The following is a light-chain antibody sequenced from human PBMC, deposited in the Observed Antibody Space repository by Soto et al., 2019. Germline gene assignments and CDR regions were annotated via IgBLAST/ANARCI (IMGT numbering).Light chain of an antibody. CDR1: SGDVGSYDL. CDR2: EVT. J-gene: IGLJ2*01. V-gene: IGLV2-23*02. CDR3: CSYAGSSTVI. Sequence: QSVLTQPASVSGSPGQSITISCTGTSGDVGSYDLVSWYQQPPCKAPKLMIYEVTKRPSGVSDRFSGSKSGNTASLTISGLQAEDEANYYCCSYAGSSTVIFGGGTQLTVL.